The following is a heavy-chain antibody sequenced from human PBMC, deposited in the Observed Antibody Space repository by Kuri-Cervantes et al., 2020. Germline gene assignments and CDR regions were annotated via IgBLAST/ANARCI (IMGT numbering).Heavy chain of an antibody. Sequence: GGSLRLSCAASGFTFSSYAMHWVRQAPGKGLEWVAVISYDGSNKYYADSVKGRFTISRDNSKNSLYLQMNSLRAEDTAVYYCARALGMATILNAFDIWGQGTMVTVSS. V-gene: IGHV3-30-3*01. CDR2: ISYDGSNK. J-gene: IGHJ3*02. CDR3: ARALGMATILNAFDI. D-gene: IGHD5-12*01. CDR1: GFTFSSYA.